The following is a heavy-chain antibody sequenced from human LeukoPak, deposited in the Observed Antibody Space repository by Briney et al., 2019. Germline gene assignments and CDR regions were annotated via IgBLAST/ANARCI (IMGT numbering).Heavy chain of an antibody. D-gene: IGHD3-10*01. CDR2: VDWNGGTT. CDR1: GFTISSYG. V-gene: IGHV3-20*04. Sequence: GGTLRLSCAASGFTISSYGMSWVRQAPGKGLEWVSGVDWNGGTTAHADSVKGRFTISRENAKNSLYLQMNSLRAEDTALYYCARSPEALLWFGDPMGGAFDIWGRGTMVTVSS. CDR3: ARSPEALLWFGDPMGGAFDI. J-gene: IGHJ3*02.